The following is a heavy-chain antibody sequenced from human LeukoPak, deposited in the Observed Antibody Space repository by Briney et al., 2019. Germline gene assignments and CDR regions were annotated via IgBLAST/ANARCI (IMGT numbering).Heavy chain of an antibody. CDR1: GGSISSYY. V-gene: IGHV4-59*01. D-gene: IGHD3-22*01. CDR3: AREDYDSSGYYYVAY. Sequence: PSETLSLTCTVSGGSISSYYWSWIRQPPGKGLEWIGYIYYSGSTNYNPSLKSRVTISVDTSKNQFSLKLSSATAADTAVYCCAREDYDSSGYYYVAYWGQGTLVTVSS. J-gene: IGHJ4*02. CDR2: IYYSGST.